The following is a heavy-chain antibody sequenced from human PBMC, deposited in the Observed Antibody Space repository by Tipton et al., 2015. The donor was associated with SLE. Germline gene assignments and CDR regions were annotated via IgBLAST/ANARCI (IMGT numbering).Heavy chain of an antibody. D-gene: IGHD2-15*01. CDR1: GYTFTGHY. Sequence: QVQLVQSGAEMKKPGASVKVSCKASGYTFTGHYMHWVRQAPGQGPEWMGRINLNSGGSNYAQKFQGRVTMTRDTSISTAYMELSRLRSDDTAVYYCATDPGSWWPSGFDHWGQGSLVTVSS. V-gene: IGHV1-2*06. J-gene: IGHJ4*02. CDR2: INLNSGGS. CDR3: ATDPGSWWPSGFDH.